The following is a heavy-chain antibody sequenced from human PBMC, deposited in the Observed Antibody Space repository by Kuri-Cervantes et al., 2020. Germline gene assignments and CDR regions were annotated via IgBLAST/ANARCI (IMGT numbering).Heavy chain of an antibody. CDR2: VYQSGSP. CDR1: GGSFSGYY. J-gene: IGHJ3*01. D-gene: IGHD2/OR15-2a*01. Sequence: SQTLSLTCAVYGGSFSGYYWSWIRQPPGKGLEWIASVYQSGSPCYNPSLRSRVTISLDTSKSQFSLSLTSVTAADTAVYYCTRSFYASSLDIFHVWGQGTMVTVSS. V-gene: IGHV4-34*10. CDR3: TRSFYASSLDIFHV.